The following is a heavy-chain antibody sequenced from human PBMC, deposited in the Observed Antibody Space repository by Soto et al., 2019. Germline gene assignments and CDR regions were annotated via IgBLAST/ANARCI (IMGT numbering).Heavy chain of an antibody. CDR1: GFTFSRSW. Sequence: EVQLVESGGGLVQPGGSLRLSCAASGFTFSRSWMRWVRQAPGKGLVWVARIKSDGSGTSNADAVKGRFTMSRDNAKNTLYLQMNSLRAEDTAVYYCVKGGDYFEEWGQGTLVTVSS. CDR2: IKSDGSGT. V-gene: IGHV3-74*01. CDR3: VKGGDYFEE. J-gene: IGHJ4*02.